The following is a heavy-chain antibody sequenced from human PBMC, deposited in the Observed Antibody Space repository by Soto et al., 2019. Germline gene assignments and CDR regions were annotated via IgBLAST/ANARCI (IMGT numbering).Heavy chain of an antibody. Sequence: SETLSLTCAVSVYSISSGYYWVWIRHPPGKGLDWIGSIYHSGSTYYNPSLKSRVTISVDTSKNQFSLKLSSVTAADTAVYYCAREIAVAVFETPKPFDYWGKGTLVTVSS. J-gene: IGHJ4*02. CDR2: IYHSGST. D-gene: IGHD6-19*01. CDR1: VYSISSGYY. V-gene: IGHV4-38-2*02. CDR3: AREIAVAVFETPKPFDY.